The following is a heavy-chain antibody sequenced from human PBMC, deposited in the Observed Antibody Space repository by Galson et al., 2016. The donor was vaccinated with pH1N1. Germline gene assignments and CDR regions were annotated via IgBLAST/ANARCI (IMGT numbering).Heavy chain of an antibody. CDR3: ARHRGGGGGDSYYFDY. Sequence: QSGAEVKKPGESLKISCTGSGYDFSSYWIGWVRQMPGKGLEWMGIIYPGDSDTRYSPSFQGQVTISADKSIDTAFLQWNSLKASDTAMYYCARHRGGGGGDSYYFDYWGQGALVTVSS. CDR1: GYDFSSYW. V-gene: IGHV5-51*03. D-gene: IGHD2-21*02. J-gene: IGHJ4*02. CDR2: IYPGDSDT.